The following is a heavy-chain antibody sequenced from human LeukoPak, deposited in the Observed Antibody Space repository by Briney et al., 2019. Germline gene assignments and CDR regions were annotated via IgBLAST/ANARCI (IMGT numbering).Heavy chain of an antibody. CDR3: ARETSLTGYASGLGFNY. V-gene: IGHV4-59*02. CDR2: IYYTGFT. D-gene: IGHD6-19*01. CDR1: GGPVTGYY. Sequence: SETLSLTCTVSGGPVTGYYWSWIRQPPGKGLEWIGYIYYTGFTIYNPSLKSRVTMSVDTSRNQFSLKLTSVTAADTATYYCARETSLTGYASGLGFNYWGQGILVTVSS. J-gene: IGHJ4*02.